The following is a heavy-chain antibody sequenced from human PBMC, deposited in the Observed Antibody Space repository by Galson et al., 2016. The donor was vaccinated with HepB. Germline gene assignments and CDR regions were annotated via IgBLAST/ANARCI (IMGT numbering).Heavy chain of an antibody. Sequence: SLRLSCAASGFTFSSYIMSWVRQAPGKRLEWVAAISGSGYDTYYTDPAKGRFTISKDKSKNTVYLHMNNLRAEDTAIYYCAKSMGDWGDRSTGFVDYWGQGTLVTVSS. CDR3: AKSMGDWGDRSTGFVDY. D-gene: IGHD1-1*01. CDR1: GFTFSSYI. V-gene: IGHV3-23*01. CDR2: ISGSGYDT. J-gene: IGHJ4*02.